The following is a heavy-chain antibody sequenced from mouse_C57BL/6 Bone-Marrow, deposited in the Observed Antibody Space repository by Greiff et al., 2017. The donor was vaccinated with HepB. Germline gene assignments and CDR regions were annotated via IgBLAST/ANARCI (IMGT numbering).Heavy chain of an antibody. V-gene: IGHV5-12*01. CDR2: ISNGGGST. J-gene: IGHJ3*01. Sequence: EVKVEESGGGLVQPGGSLKLSCAASGFTFSDYYMYWVRQTPEKRLEWVAYISNGGGSTYYPDTVKGRFTISRDNAKNTLYLQMSRLKSEDTAMYYCARRGNYSSSWFAYWGQGTLVTVSA. CDR3: ARRGNYSSSWFAY. D-gene: IGHD2-12*01. CDR1: GFTFSDYY.